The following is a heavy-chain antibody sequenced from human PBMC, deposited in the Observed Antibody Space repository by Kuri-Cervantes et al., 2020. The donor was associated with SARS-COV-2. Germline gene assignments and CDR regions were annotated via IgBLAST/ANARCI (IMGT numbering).Heavy chain of an antibody. Sequence: GESLKISCAASGFTFSGYWMSWVRQAPGKGLEWVANIKQDGSEKYYVDSVKGRFTISRDNAKDSLYLQMNSLRAEDTAVYYCARRGSSWDYWGQGTLVTVSS. CDR2: IKQDGSEK. J-gene: IGHJ4*02. D-gene: IGHD6-13*01. CDR3: ARRGSSWDY. CDR1: GFTFSGYW. V-gene: IGHV3-7*02.